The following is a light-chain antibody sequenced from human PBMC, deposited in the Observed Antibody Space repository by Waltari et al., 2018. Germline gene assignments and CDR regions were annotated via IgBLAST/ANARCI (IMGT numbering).Light chain of an antibody. CDR1: QSISNY. CDR2: AAF. V-gene: IGKV1-39*01. Sequence: DIQMTQSPSSLSASVGDRVTIACRASQSISNYLNWYQQKPGQAPNLLIYAAFSLQSGVPSRFSGSGSGADFTLTISSLQPEDFATYYCQQSYSTPRTFGQGTKLEIK. J-gene: IGKJ2*01. CDR3: QQSYSTPRT.